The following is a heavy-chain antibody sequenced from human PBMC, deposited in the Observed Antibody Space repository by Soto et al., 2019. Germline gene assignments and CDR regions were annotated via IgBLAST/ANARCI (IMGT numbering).Heavy chain of an antibody. CDR3: ARARRIAGGGGFDP. CDR1: GYTFTSYD. J-gene: IGHJ5*02. Sequence: QVQLVQSGAEVKKPGASVKVSCKASGYTFTSYDVNWVRQATGQGLEWMGWMNPNSGNTGYAQKFLGRVTMTRNTSISTAYMELSSLRSEDTAVYYCARARRIAGGGGFDPWGQGTLVTVSS. D-gene: IGHD2-21*01. V-gene: IGHV1-8*01. CDR2: MNPNSGNT.